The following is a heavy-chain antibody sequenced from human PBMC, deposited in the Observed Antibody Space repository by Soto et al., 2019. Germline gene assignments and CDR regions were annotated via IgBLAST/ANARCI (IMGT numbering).Heavy chain of an antibody. CDR1: SGSISSSNW. CDR3: ARATCSGGSCYSFDY. V-gene: IGHV4-4*02. CDR2: IYHSEST. D-gene: IGHD2-15*01. Sequence: QVQLQESGPGLVKPSGTLSLTCAVSSGSISSSNWWSWVRQPPGKGLVWIGEIYHSESTNYNPSLKSRGAIAVDKSKNQFSLKLSSVTAADTAVYYCARATCSGGSCYSFDYWGQGTLVTVSS. J-gene: IGHJ4*02.